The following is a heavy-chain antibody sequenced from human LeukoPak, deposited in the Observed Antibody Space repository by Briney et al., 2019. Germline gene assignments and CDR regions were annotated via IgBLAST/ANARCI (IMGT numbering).Heavy chain of an antibody. CDR3: TTSYSGNSWYDWFGP. CDR2: IKNEDDGETP. D-gene: IGHD6-13*01. V-gene: IGHV3-15*01. J-gene: IGHJ5*02. CDR1: GFSFNTAW. Sequence: GGSLRLSCAASGFSFNTAWMNWVRQAPGKGLEWVGRIKNEDDGETPYYAAPVKGRFTISRDDSKDTSYLQMNSLKTEDTALYFCTTSYSGNSWYDWFGPWGQGTLVTVSS.